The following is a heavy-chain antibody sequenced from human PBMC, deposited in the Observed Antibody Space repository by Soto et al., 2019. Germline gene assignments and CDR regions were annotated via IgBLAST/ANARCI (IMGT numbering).Heavy chain of an antibody. CDR1: GYTFTSYG. D-gene: IGHD4-17*01. V-gene: IGHV1-18*01. Sequence: ASLKVSCEACGYTFTSYGIISVRQAPGQGLEWMGWISAYNGNTNYAHKLEGRVTLTTATPTSTAYMELRSLRSDDTAVYYCARLVYGDYDMDVWGKGTTVTVSS. J-gene: IGHJ6*03. CDR2: ISAYNGNT. CDR3: ARLVYGDYDMDV.